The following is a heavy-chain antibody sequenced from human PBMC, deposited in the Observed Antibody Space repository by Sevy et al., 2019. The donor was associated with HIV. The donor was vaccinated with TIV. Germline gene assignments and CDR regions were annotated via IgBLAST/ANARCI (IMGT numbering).Heavy chain of an antibody. D-gene: IGHD6-19*01. V-gene: IGHV6-1*01. CDR1: GDSVSSNSVA. J-gene: IGHJ4*02. CDR2: TYYRSTWHN. Sequence: SQTLSLTCAISGDSVSSNSVAWNWIRQPPSRGLEWLGRTYYRSTWHNDYAVSVKSRITINPDTSKNQFSLQLNSVTPEDTTVYYCAITTSGWFDYWGQGTPVTVSS. CDR3: AITTSGWFDY.